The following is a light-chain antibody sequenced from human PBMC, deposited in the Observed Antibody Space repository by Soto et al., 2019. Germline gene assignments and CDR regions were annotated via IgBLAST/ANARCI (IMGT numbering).Light chain of an antibody. CDR3: QTWDTVVV. CDR1: SGHSDYG. CDR2: LNRDGSH. Sequence: QAVLTQSPSASASLGPSVKLTCTLSSGHSDYGIAWHTQQPDKGPRYLMKLNRDGSHNKGDGIPDRFSGSSSGAERYLIISRLQYDAEADYYCQTWDTVVVFGGGTKLTVL. J-gene: IGLJ2*01. V-gene: IGLV4-69*01.